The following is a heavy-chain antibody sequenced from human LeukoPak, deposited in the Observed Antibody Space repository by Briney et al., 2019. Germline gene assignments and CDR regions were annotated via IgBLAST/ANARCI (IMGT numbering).Heavy chain of an antibody. Sequence: GGSLRLSCVTSGFTFSCYWLEWVRQAPGKGLEWVANINQDGSLKNYVDSVKGRFTISRDNAKNSLYLQMSSLRAEDTAVYYCTKYYDNSGYSDYWGQGTLLTVSS. CDR2: INQDGSLK. J-gene: IGHJ4*02. CDR1: GFTFSCYW. D-gene: IGHD3-22*01. CDR3: TKYYDNSGYSDY. V-gene: IGHV3-7*01.